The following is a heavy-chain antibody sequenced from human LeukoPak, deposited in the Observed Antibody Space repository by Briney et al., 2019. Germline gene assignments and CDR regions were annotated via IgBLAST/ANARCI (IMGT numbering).Heavy chain of an antibody. D-gene: IGHD6-19*01. V-gene: IGHV3-49*03. CDR2: IRSKAYGGTP. CDR3: ASGSGWYSPDY. CDR1: GFTFGDYL. Sequence: PGGSLRLSCIVSGFTFGDYLMHWFRQAPGKGLEWVGFIRSKAYGGTPEYAASVRGRFTISRDDSKTIAHLQMNSLKTEDTAVYYCASGSGWYSPDYWGQGTLVTVSS. J-gene: IGHJ4*02.